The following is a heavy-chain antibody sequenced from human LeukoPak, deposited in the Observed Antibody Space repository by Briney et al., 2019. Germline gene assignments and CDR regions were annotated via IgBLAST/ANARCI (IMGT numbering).Heavy chain of an antibody. CDR2: IYYSGST. J-gene: IGHJ6*03. CDR1: GGSISSGDYY. D-gene: IGHD2-15*01. CDR3: ARLGSKRNYYYYYYMDV. Sequence: SETLSLTCTVSGGSISSGDYYWSWIRQPPGKGLEWIGYIYYSGSTYYNPSLKSRVTISVDTSKNQFSLKLSSVTAADTAVYYCARLGSKRNYYYYYYMDVWGKGTTVTVSS. V-gene: IGHV4-30-4*08.